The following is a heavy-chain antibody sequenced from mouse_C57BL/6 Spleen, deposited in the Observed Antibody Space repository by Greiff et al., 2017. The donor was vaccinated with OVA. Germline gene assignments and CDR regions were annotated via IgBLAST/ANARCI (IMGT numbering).Heavy chain of an antibody. V-gene: IGHV1-26*01. CDR1: GYTFTDYY. Sequence: EVKLQQSGPELVKPGASVKISCKASGYTFTDYYMNWVKQSHGKSLEWIGDINPNNGGTSYNQKFKGKATLTVDKSSSTAYMELRSLTSEDSAVYYCARVDKTIAYYAMDYWGQGTSVTVSS. J-gene: IGHJ4*01. D-gene: IGHD2-12*01. CDR2: INPNNGGT. CDR3: ARVDKTIAYYAMDY.